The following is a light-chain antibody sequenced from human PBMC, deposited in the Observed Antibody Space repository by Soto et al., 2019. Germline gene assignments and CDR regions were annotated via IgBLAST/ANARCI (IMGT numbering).Light chain of an antibody. Sequence: QSALTQPASVSGSPGQSITISCTGTSSDVGSYNLVSWFQHHPGKAPKLMIYEGSKRPSGVSNRFSGSKSGNTASLTISGLQAEDEADYYCCSYAGSSTFLVVFGGGTKLTVL. J-gene: IGLJ2*01. V-gene: IGLV2-23*03. CDR2: EGS. CDR1: SSDVGSYNL. CDR3: CSYAGSSTFLVV.